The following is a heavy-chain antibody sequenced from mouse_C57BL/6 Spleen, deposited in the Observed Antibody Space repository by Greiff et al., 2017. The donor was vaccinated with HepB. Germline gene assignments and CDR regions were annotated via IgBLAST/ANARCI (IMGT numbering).Heavy chain of an antibody. V-gene: IGHV5-9*01. CDR1: GFTFSSYT. CDR2: ISGGGGNT. CDR3: ARQSHTYYFDY. Sequence: EVKLVESGGGLVKPGGSLKLSCAASGFTFSSYTMSWVRQTPEKRLEWVATISGGGGNTYYPDSVKGRFTISRDNAKNTLYLQMSSLRSEDTALYYYARQSHTYYFDYWGQGTTLTVSS. J-gene: IGHJ2*01.